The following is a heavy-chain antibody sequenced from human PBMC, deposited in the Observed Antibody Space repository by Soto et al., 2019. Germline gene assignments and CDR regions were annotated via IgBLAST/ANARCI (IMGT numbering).Heavy chain of an antibody. Sequence: GGSLRLSCAASGFTFSSYCMHWVRQAPGKGLEWVGVICYDGSNKYYADSVKGRFTISRDNSKNTLYLQMNSLRVEDTAVYSWARDMPVFWGGANDYHYYAIDGVGQGITVTVSS. CDR2: ICYDGSNK. D-gene: IGHD3-3*01. J-gene: IGHJ6*02. CDR1: GFTFSSYC. CDR3: ARDMPVFWGGANDYHYYAIDG. V-gene: IGHV3-33*01.